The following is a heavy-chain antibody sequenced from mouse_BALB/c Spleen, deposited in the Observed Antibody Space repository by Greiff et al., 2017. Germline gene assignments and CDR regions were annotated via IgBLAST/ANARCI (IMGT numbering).Heavy chain of an antibody. D-gene: IGHD1-1*01. CDR1: GFTFSSFG. J-gene: IGHJ4*01. V-gene: IGHV5-17*02. CDR3: ARTTVVGDYAMDY. CDR2: ISSGSSTI. Sequence: EVQLVESGGGLVQPGGSRKLSCAASGFTFSSFGMHWVRQAPEKGLEWVAYISSGSSTIYYADTVKGRFTISRDNPKNTLFLQMTSLRSEDTAMYYCARTTVVGDYAMDYWGQGTSVTVSS.